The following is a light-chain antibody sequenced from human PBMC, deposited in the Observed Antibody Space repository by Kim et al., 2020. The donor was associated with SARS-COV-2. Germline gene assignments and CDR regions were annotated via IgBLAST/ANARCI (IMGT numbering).Light chain of an antibody. CDR2: EDN. Sequence: GRTVTISCTRSSGRIASNYVQWYQQRPGSAPTTVIYEDNQRPSGVPDRFSGPIDSSSNSASLTISGLKTEDEADYYCQSYDSSNQVFGGGTQLTVL. V-gene: IGLV6-57*03. J-gene: IGLJ3*02. CDR1: SGRIASNY. CDR3: QSYDSSNQV.